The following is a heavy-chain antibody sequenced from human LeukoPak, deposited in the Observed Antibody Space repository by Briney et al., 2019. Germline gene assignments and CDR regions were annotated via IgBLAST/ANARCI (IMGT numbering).Heavy chain of an antibody. V-gene: IGHV4-34*01. D-gene: IGHD3-3*01. Sequence: PSETLSLTCAVYGGSFSGYYWSWIRQPPGKGLEWIGEINHIGSTNYNPSLKSRVTISVDTSKNQFSLKLSSVTAADTAVYYCARGRGGSGYYYYYYYYMDVWGKGTTVTVSS. CDR1: GGSFSGYY. CDR2: INHIGST. CDR3: ARGRGGSGYYYYYYYYMDV. J-gene: IGHJ6*03.